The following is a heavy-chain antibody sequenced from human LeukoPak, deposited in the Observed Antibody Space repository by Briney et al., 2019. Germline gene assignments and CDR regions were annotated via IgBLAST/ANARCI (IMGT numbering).Heavy chain of an antibody. V-gene: IGHV3-23*01. CDR2: ISGSGGST. CDR3: AKDSVSGSYDGYYYMDV. CDR1: GFTFSSYA. D-gene: IGHD1-26*01. J-gene: IGHJ6*03. Sequence: GGSLRLSCAASGFTFSSYAVSWVRQAPGKGLEWVSAISGSGGSTYYADSVKGRFTISRDNSKNTLYLQMNSLRAEDTAVYYCAKDSVSGSYDGYYYMDVWGKGTTATVSS.